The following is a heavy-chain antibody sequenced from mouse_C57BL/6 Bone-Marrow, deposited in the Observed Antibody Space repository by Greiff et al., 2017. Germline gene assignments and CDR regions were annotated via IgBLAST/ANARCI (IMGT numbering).Heavy chain of an antibody. D-gene: IGHD1-1*01. V-gene: IGHV2-2*01. CDR1: GFSLTSYG. Sequence: VHLVESGPGLVQPSQSLSITCTVSGFSLTSYGVHWVRQSPGKGLEWLGVIWSGGSTDYNAAFISRLSISKDNSKSQVFFKMNSQQADDTAIYYCARITTVVEGYFDVWGTGTTVTVSS. CDR3: ARITTVVEGYFDV. J-gene: IGHJ1*03. CDR2: IWSGGST.